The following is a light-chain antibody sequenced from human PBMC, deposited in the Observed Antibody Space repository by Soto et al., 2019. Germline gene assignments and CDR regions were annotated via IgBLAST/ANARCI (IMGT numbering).Light chain of an antibody. CDR3: QQYNNWPPPYT. CDR1: QSVSSN. CDR2: GAS. J-gene: IGKJ2*01. V-gene: IGKV3-15*01. Sequence: EIVMTQSPATLSVSPGERATLSCRASQSVSSNLAWYQQKPGQAPRLLIYGASTRATGIPARFSGSGSGTEFTLTISSLQSEDFAVYDCQQYNNWPPPYTLGQGTKLEIK.